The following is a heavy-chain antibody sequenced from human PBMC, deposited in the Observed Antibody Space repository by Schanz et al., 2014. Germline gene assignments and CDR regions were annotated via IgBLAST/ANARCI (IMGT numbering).Heavy chain of an antibody. CDR2: INPNSGGT. Sequence: QVQLVQSGAEVKKPGASVRVSCKASGYTFTGYYMNWVRQAPGQGLEWMGWINPNSGGTDYAQKFQGRVTMTSDTSISTAYMVLSRLRSDDSAVYYCASDFWSGYSHYYYGLDVWGQGTTVTVSS. D-gene: IGHD3-3*01. V-gene: IGHV1-2*02. J-gene: IGHJ6*02. CDR1: GYTFTGYY. CDR3: ASDFWSGYSHYYYGLDV.